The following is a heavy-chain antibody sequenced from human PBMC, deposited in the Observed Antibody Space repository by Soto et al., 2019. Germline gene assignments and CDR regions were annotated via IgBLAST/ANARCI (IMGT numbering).Heavy chain of an antibody. D-gene: IGHD6-19*01. V-gene: IGHV4-59*08. CDR2: IYYSGST. CDR3: ARLIAVAGSDYSYGMDV. CDR1: GGSISSYY. Sequence: QVQLQESGPGLVKPSETLSLTCTVSGGSISSYYWSWIRQPPGKGLEWIGYIYYSGSTNYNPSLKSRVTISVDTSKNQFSLKRSSVTAADTAVYYCARLIAVAGSDYSYGMDVWGQGTTVTVSS. J-gene: IGHJ6*02.